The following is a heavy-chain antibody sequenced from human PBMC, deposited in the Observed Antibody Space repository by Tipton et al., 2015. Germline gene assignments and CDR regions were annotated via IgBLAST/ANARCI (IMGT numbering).Heavy chain of an antibody. D-gene: IGHD5-24*01. CDR2: IYYSGST. V-gene: IGHV4-59*01. Sequence: TLSLTCTVSGGSFSDYYWSWIRQSPGEGLEWIGYIYYSGSTNYNPSLRSRVAMSMDTSKNQFSLKLSSVIAADTAVYYCARGYTDFDYWGQGTLVTVSS. J-gene: IGHJ4*02. CDR1: GGSFSDYY. CDR3: ARGYTDFDY.